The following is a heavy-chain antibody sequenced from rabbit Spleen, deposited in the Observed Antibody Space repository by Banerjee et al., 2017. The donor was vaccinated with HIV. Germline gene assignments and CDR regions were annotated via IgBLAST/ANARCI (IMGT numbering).Heavy chain of an antibody. CDR3: ARDLDGVIGWNFGW. V-gene: IGHV1S40*01. Sequence: QSLEESGGDLVKPGASLTLTCKASGIDFSNYYYMCWVRQAPGKGLEWIGCISTGTGNTWYASWAKGRFTISKPSSTTVDLKMTSLTAADTATYFCARDLDGVIGWNFGWWGQGTLVTVS. CDR2: ISTGTGNT. J-gene: IGHJ4*01. CDR1: GIDFSNYYY. D-gene: IGHD1-1*01.